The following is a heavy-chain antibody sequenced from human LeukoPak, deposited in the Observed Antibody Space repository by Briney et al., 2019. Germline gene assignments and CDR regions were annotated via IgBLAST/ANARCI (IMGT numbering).Heavy chain of an antibody. J-gene: IGHJ4*02. CDR2: ISAYNGNT. CDR1: GYTFTSYG. CDR3: ARVQTTPRPYIAVDYYFDY. Sequence: ASVKVSCKASGYTFTSYGISWVRQAPGQGLEWMGWISAYNGNTNYAQKLQGRVTMTTDTSTSTAYMELRSLRSDDTAVYYCARVQTTPRPYIAVDYYFDYWGQGTLVTVSS. V-gene: IGHV1-18*01. D-gene: IGHD6-19*01.